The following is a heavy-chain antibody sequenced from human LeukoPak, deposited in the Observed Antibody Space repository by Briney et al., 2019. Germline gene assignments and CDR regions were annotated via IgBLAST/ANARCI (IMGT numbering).Heavy chain of an antibody. Sequence: PSETLSLTCTVSGGSISSTSYYWGWIRQPPGEGLEWIGSIYYSGTTYYNPSLKSRVTISLDTSQNQFSLRLTPVTAADTAVYYCASQVGYGSGTYYNKLFDYWGQGTLLTVSS. CDR2: IYYSGTT. D-gene: IGHD3-10*01. V-gene: IGHV4-39*01. CDR3: ASQVGYGSGTYYNKLFDY. J-gene: IGHJ4*02. CDR1: GGSISSTSYY.